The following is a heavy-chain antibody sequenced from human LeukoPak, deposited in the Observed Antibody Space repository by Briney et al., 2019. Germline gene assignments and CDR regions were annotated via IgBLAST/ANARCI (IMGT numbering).Heavy chain of an antibody. CDR1: GYTFTGYY. CDR2: INPNSGGT. J-gene: IGHJ4*02. CDR3: ASRTLRDLERADY. V-gene: IGHV1-2*04. Sequence: ASVKVSCKASGYTFTGYYMHWVRQAPGQGLEWMGWINPNSGGTNYAQKFQGWVTMTRDTSISTAYMELSRLRSDDTAVYYCASRTLRDLERADYWGQGTLVTVSS. D-gene: IGHD1-1*01.